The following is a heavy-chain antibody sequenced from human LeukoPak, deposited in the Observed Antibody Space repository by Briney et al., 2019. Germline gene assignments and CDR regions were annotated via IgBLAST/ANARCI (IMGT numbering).Heavy chain of an antibody. J-gene: IGHJ6*02. V-gene: IGHV3-30*03. CDR1: GFTFSSYG. Sequence: GRSLRLSCAASGFTFSSYGMHWFRQAPGKGLEWVAVISYDGSNKYYADSVKGRFTISRDNSKNTLYLQMNSLRAEDTAVYYCARDQPSVVDYGMDVWGQGTTVTVSS. CDR2: ISYDGSNK. D-gene: IGHD2-21*01. CDR3: ARDQPSVVDYGMDV.